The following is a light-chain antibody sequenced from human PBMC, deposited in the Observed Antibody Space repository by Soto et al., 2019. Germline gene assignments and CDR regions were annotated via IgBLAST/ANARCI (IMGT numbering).Light chain of an antibody. CDR1: SSDVGDYKY. Sequence: QSALTQPPSVSGSPGQSIIISCTGTSSDVGDYKYVSWYQQNPGKAPKLIVYEVSNRPSGVSSRFSGSKSGNTASLTISGLQAEDEADYYCSSYASSTSLIFGGGTKLTVL. CDR2: EVS. V-gene: IGLV2-14*01. CDR3: SSYASSTSLI. J-gene: IGLJ2*01.